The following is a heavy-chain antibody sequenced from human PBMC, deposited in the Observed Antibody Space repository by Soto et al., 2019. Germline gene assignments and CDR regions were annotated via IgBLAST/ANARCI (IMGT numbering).Heavy chain of an antibody. D-gene: IGHD2-21*02. J-gene: IGHJ3*02. V-gene: IGHV3-15*01. CDR2: IKSKTDGGTT. CDR1: GFTFSNAW. CDR3: TTAVLAYCGGDCDAFDI. Sequence: PGGSLRLSCAASGFTFSNAWMSWVRQAPGKGLEWVGRIKSKTDGGTTDYAAPVKGRFTISRDDSKNTLYLQMNSLKTEDTAVYYCTTAVLAYCGGDCDAFDIWGQGTTVTVSS.